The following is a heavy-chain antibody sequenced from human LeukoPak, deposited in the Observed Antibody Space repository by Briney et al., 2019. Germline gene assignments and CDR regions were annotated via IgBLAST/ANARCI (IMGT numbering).Heavy chain of an antibody. J-gene: IGHJ4*02. V-gene: IGHV3-74*01. D-gene: IGHD5-24*01. CDR2: ISSDGSST. Sequence: GGSLRLSCAASGFTFSSYWMHWVRHAPGKGLVWVSRISSDGSSTNYADSVKGQFTISRENAKNTLYLQMNSLRAEDTAVYYCASDAYNGWGLVYWGQGTLVTVSS. CDR1: GFTFSSYW. CDR3: ASDAYNGWGLVY.